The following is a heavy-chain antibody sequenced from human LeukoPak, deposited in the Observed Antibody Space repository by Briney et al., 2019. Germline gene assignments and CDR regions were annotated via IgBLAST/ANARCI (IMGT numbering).Heavy chain of an antibody. V-gene: IGHV3-15*01. Sequence: GGSLRLSCVASGFTFSNAWMNWVRQAPGKGLEWLGRITAGGATDYAAPVKGRFTISSDNSENTLYLQVNNLNTEDAAVYYCTSNRIPSTAVTTWYWGQGTLVTVSS. D-gene: IGHD4-17*01. CDR3: TSNRIPSTAVTTWY. CDR2: ITAGGAT. J-gene: IGHJ4*02. CDR1: GFTFSNAW.